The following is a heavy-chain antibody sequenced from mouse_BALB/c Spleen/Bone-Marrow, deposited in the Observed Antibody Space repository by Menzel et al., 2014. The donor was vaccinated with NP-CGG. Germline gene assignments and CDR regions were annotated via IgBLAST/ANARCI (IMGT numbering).Heavy chain of an antibody. CDR2: IDPANGNT. J-gene: IGHJ1*01. V-gene: IGHV14-3*02. D-gene: IGHD2-14*01. Sequence: VQLQQSGAELVKPGASVKLSCTASGFNIKDTYMRWAKQRPEQGLEWIGRIDPANGNTKYDPKFQGKATITADTSSNTAYLQLSSLTSEDTAVYYCASYRYAWYFDVWGAGTTVTVSS. CDR1: GFNIKDTY. CDR3: ASYRYAWYFDV.